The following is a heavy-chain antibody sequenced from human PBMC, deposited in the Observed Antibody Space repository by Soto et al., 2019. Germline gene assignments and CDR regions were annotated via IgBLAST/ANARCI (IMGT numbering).Heavy chain of an antibody. Sequence: QVQLVESGGGVVQPGRSLRLSCAASGFTFSSYAMHWVRQAPGKGLEWVAVIWYDGSNKYYADSVKGRFTISRDNSKNTLYLQMNSLRAEDTAVYYCARVKKAYCGGDCPYYGMDVWGQGTTVTVSS. V-gene: IGHV3-33*08. J-gene: IGHJ6*02. CDR2: IWYDGSNK. CDR1: GFTFSSYA. CDR3: ARVKKAYCGGDCPYYGMDV. D-gene: IGHD2-21*02.